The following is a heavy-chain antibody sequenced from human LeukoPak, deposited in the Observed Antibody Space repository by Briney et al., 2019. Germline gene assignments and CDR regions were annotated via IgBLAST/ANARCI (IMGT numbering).Heavy chain of an antibody. CDR1: GFSVSTNY. V-gene: IGHV3-66*01. CDR2: MYSGGAT. CDR3: ARYSFQFTNSPLYHDAFDI. D-gene: IGHD2-2*01. Sequence: GGSLRLSCAASGFSVSTNYMAWGRQAPGKGLEWVSIMYSGGATYYVDSVKGRFTLSMDTSKNTLFLQMNSLRAEDTAVYFCARYSFQFTNSPLYHDAFDIWGQGMIVTVSS. J-gene: IGHJ3*02.